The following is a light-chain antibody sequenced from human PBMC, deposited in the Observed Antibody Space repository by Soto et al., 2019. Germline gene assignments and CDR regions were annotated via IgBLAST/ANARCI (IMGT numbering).Light chain of an antibody. CDR3: QQTDSTPQT. J-gene: IGKJ1*01. CDR2: AAS. V-gene: IGKV1-39*01. CDR1: QSSRDY. Sequence: DIQMTQSPSSLSASVGDRVTISCRASQSSRDYVSWYQQKPGTAPKRLILAASTLQSGVQSRFSGSGSGTDFTLTISSLQIEDFATYFCQQTDSTPQTFGQGTNVEI.